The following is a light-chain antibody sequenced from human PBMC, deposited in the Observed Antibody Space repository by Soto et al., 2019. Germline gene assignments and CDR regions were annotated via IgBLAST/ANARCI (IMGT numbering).Light chain of an antibody. CDR1: SSDVGGYNY. Sequence: QSALTQPASVSGSPGQSISLSCTGSSSDVGGYNYVSWYQQHPGEAPKLLIYEVTHRPSGVSDRFSGSKSGSTASLTISGLQTDDEADYYCTSWKTNNIPYVIGTGTKVTVL. J-gene: IGLJ1*01. V-gene: IGLV2-14*03. CDR2: EVT. CDR3: TSWKTNNIPYV.